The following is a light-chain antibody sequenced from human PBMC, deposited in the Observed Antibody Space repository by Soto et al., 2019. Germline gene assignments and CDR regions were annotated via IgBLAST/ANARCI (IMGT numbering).Light chain of an antibody. Sequence: EIVMTQSPATLSVSPGERATLSCRASQSVSSNLAWYQQKPGQAPRLLLYGASTRATGIPARFSGSGSGTEFTLTISSLQSEDVAVYYCQQYNNWPPLTFGGGTKLEIK. V-gene: IGKV3-15*01. J-gene: IGKJ4*01. CDR3: QQYNNWPPLT. CDR1: QSVSSN. CDR2: GAS.